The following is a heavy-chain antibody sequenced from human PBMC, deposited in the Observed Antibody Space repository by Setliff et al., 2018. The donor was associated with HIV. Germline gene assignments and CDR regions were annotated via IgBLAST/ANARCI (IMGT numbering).Heavy chain of an antibody. Sequence: VASVKVSCKASGYTFTTYSMHWVRQAPGQSLEWMGWINVGKGDTKYSQEFQGRITITRDTSANTAYMELSSLRSDDTAVYFCARGALLAVFDFDYWGHGTLVTVS. CDR1: GYTFTTYS. V-gene: IGHV1-3*01. J-gene: IGHJ4*01. CDR3: ARGALLAVFDFDY. D-gene: IGHD3-10*01. CDR2: INVGKGDT.